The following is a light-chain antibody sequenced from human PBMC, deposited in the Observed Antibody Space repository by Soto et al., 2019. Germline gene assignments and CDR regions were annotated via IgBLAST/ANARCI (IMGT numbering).Light chain of an antibody. CDR3: CSYGGRRTNWV. CDR2: DGT. V-gene: IGLV2-23*01. J-gene: IGLJ3*02. Sequence: QSALTQPASVSGSPGQSLSFSCTGPISDDGNHNSVSWYQQHPGKVPKLIIYDGTKRPSGVSNRFSGSKSGNTASLTISGLQEEDEDDYYCCSYGGRRTNWVFGGGTKLTVL. CDR1: ISDDGNHNS.